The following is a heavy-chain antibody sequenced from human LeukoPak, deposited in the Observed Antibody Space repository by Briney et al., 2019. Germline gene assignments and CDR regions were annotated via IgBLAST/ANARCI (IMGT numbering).Heavy chain of an antibody. CDR3: ARENSEDFWSGYATQHNNWSDP. D-gene: IGHD3-3*01. CDR2: ISAYNGNT. CDR1: GYTFTSYG. Sequence: ASVKVSCKASGYTFTSYGISWVRQAPGQGLEWMGWISAYNGNTNYAQKLQGRVTMTTDTSTSTAYMELRSLRSDDTAVYYCARENSEDFWSGYATQHNNWSDPWGQGTLVTVSS. J-gene: IGHJ5*02. V-gene: IGHV1-18*01.